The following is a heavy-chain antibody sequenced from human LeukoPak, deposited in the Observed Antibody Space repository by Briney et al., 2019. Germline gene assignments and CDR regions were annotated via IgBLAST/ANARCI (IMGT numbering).Heavy chain of an antibody. CDR2: IYSSGSA. Sequence: PSQTLSLTCAVSGDSINSGGYSWSWIRQPPGKRLEYIGYIYSSGSAYYNPSLKNRVTMSVDTSKNQFSLRLTSVTAADTAVYYCASQGSYFDYWGQGTLVTVSS. V-gene: IGHV4-30-4*07. CDR1: GDSINSGGYS. J-gene: IGHJ4*02. CDR3: ASQGSYFDY.